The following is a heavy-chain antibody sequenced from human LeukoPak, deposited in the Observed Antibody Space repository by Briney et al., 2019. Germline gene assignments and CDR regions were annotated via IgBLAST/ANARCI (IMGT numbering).Heavy chain of an antibody. CDR3: ARKSRGRNWFDP. CDR2: IYYSGST. Sequence: SETLSLTCTVPGGSISSSSYYWGWIRQPPGKGLEWIGSIYYSGSTYYNPSLKSRVTISVDTSKNQFSLKLSSVTAADTAVYYCARKSRGRNWFDPWGQGTLVTVSS. V-gene: IGHV4-39*01. D-gene: IGHD3-10*01. J-gene: IGHJ5*02. CDR1: GGSISSSSYY.